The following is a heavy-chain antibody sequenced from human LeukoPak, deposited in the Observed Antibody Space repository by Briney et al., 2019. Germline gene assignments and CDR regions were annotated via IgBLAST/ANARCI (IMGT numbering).Heavy chain of an antibody. V-gene: IGHV3-30*18. CDR2: ISYDGSNK. D-gene: IGHD6-13*01. J-gene: IGHJ4*02. CDR1: GFTFSSYG. Sequence: PGGSLRLSCAASGFTFSSYGMHWVRQAPGKGLEWVAVISYDGSNKYYADSVKGRFTISRDNSKNTLYLQMNSLRAEDTAVYYCAKDHVQTIAAADPDYWGQGTLVTVSS. CDR3: AKDHVQTIAAADPDY.